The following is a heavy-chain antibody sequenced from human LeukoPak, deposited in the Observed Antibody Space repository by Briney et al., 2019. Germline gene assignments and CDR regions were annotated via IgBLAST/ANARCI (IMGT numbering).Heavy chain of an antibody. CDR1: GFTFSSYA. V-gene: IGHV3-30-3*01. Sequence: GGSLRLSCAASGFTFSSYAMYWVRQAPGKGLEWVAVISYDGSNKYYADSVKGRFTISRDNSKNTLYLQMNSLRAEDTAVYYCARDEKAITIFGVVMAAYDYWGQGALITVSS. D-gene: IGHD3-3*01. CDR2: ISYDGSNK. J-gene: IGHJ4*02. CDR3: ARDEKAITIFGVVMAAYDY.